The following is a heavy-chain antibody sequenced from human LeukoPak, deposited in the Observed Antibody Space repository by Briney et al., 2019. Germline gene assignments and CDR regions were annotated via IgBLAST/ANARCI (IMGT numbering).Heavy chain of an antibody. CDR3: ARVTYSSGWLGHNWFDP. CDR2: ISAYNGNT. CDR1: GYTFTSYG. Sequence: VASVKVSCTASGYTFTSYGISWVRQAPGQGLEGMGWISAYNGNTNYAQKLQGRVTMTTDTSTSTAYMELRSLRSDDTAVYYCARVTYSSGWLGHNWFDPWGQGTLVTVSS. J-gene: IGHJ5*02. V-gene: IGHV1-18*01. D-gene: IGHD6-19*01.